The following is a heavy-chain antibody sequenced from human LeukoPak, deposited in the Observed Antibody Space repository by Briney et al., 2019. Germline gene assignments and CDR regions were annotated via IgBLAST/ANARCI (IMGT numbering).Heavy chain of an antibody. Sequence: AMHWVRQAPGKGLEYVSAISSNGGSTYYANSVKGRFTISRDNSKNTLYLQMGSLRAEDMAVYYCARDHRIAVAGTNYYYYMDVWGEGATVTISS. CDR1: A. J-gene: IGHJ6*03. V-gene: IGHV3-64*01. CDR3: ARDHRIAVAGTNYYYYMDV. CDR2: ISSNGGST. D-gene: IGHD6-19*01.